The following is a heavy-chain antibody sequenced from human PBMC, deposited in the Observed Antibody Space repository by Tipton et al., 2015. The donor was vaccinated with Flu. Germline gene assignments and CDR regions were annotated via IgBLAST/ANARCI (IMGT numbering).Heavy chain of an antibody. Sequence: QVQLVQSGGGVVQPGRPLRLSCAASGFTFSSYAMHWVRQAPGKGLEWVALRSYDGSNEYYADSVKGRFSLSSDNSKSTLYLQMNSLRAEDTAVYYCAREGDYYDSLDYWGQGTLVTVSS. CDR3: AREGDYYDSLDY. J-gene: IGHJ4*02. CDR1: GFTFSSYA. V-gene: IGHV3-30-3*01. CDR2: RSYDGSNE. D-gene: IGHD3-22*01.